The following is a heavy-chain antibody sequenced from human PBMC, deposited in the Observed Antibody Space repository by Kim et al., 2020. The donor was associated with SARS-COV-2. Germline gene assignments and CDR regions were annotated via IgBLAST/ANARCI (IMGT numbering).Heavy chain of an antibody. J-gene: IGHJ4*02. D-gene: IGHD5-12*01. CDR3: ARQELTVATAGVDY. V-gene: IGHV4-39*01. Sequence: SPSLKSRVTISVDTSKNQFSLRVGAVAAADTAVYYWARQELTVATAGVDYWGQGTLVTVSS.